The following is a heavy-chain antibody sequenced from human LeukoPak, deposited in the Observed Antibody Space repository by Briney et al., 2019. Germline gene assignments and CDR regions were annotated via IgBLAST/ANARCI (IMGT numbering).Heavy chain of an antibody. V-gene: IGHV4-4*09. Sequence: SETLSLTCTVSGGSISSYYWSWIRQTPEKGLEWMGYIHATGGSNYYPSLKSRLTVSIDTSRNQLSLKLTSVTATDTAVYFCARLGSYHDFWGQGALVTVSS. CDR2: IHATGGS. D-gene: IGHD1-26*01. CDR1: GGSISSYY. CDR3: ARLGSYHDF. J-gene: IGHJ4*02.